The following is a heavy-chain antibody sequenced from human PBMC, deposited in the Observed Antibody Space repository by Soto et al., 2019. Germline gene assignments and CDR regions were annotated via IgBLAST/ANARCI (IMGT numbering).Heavy chain of an antibody. CDR1: GFTFSSYW. V-gene: IGHV3-30-3*01. CDR3: ARDYDILWDAFDI. Sequence: PGGSLSLSFAASGFTFSSYWMHWVRQAPGKGLEWVARIKYDGSNKYYADSVKGRFTISRDNAKNTLYLQMNSLRAEDTAVYYCARDYDILWDAFDIWGQGTMVTVSS. J-gene: IGHJ3*02. D-gene: IGHD3-9*01. CDR2: IKYDGSNK.